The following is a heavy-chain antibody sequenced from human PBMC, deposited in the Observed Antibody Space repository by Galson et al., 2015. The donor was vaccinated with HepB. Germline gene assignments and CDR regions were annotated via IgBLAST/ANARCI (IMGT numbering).Heavy chain of an antibody. CDR2: ISSSSSYI. CDR1: GFTFSSYS. J-gene: IGHJ4*02. Sequence: SLRLSCAASGFTFSSYSMNWVRQAPGKGLEWVSSISSSSSYIYYADSVKGRFTISRDNAKNSLYLQMNSLRAEDTAVYYCARGERKYDFWSGYYKSTYYFDYWGQGTLVTVSS. CDR3: ARGERKYDFWSGYYKSTYYFDY. D-gene: IGHD3-3*01. V-gene: IGHV3-21*01.